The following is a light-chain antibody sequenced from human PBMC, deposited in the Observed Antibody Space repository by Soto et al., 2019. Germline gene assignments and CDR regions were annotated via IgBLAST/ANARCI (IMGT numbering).Light chain of an antibody. CDR2: AVS. Sequence: QSALTQPASVSGSPGQSITVSCTGTSSDIGSYNLVSWYQHHPGKAPKLMIYAVSKRPSGVSSRFSGSQSGNPASLTISGLLAEDAADYFCCSYAGSSTLRFGGVTKLTVL. CDR1: SSDIGSYNL. CDR3: CSYAGSSTLR. V-gene: IGLV2-23*02. J-gene: IGLJ3*02.